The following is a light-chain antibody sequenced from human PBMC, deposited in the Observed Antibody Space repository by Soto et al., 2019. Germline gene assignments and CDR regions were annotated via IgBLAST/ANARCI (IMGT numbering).Light chain of an antibody. CDR1: QSISNY. CDR2: AAS. J-gene: IGKJ1*01. V-gene: IGKV1-39*01. Sequence: DIQMPQSPSSLSASVGDRVTITCRASQSISNYLNWYQQKPGKAPKLLIYAASRLQSGVPSRFSGRGSGTDFTLTIRSLQPEDLATYCCQQRYRTPRTFGQGTKVEIK. CDR3: QQRYRTPRT.